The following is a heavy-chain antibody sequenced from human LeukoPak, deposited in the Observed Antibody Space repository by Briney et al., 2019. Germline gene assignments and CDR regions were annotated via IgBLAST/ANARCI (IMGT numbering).Heavy chain of an antibody. D-gene: IGHD6-13*01. CDR2: ISWNSGSI. CDR3: AKDINPVMLAAAGTD. Sequence: QPGGSLRLSCAASGFTFSSYAMHWVRQAPGKGLEWVSGISWNSGSIGYADSVKGRFTISRDNAKNSLYLQMNSLRAEDTALYYCAKDINPVMLAAAGTDWGQGTLVTVSS. CDR1: GFTFSSYA. V-gene: IGHV3-9*01. J-gene: IGHJ4*02.